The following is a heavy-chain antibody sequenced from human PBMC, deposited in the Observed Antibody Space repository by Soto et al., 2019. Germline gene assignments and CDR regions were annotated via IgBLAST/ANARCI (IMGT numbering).Heavy chain of an antibody. V-gene: IGHV4-59*12. CDR2: IYYSGST. Sequence: LSLTCTVSGGSISSYYWSRIRQPPGKGLEWIGYIYYSGSTNYNPSLKSRVTISIDTSKNQFSLKLSSVTAADTAVYYCARDLSSQDGAIAAFDIWGQGTMVTVSS. CDR3: ARDLSSQDGAIAAFDI. D-gene: IGHD6-13*01. J-gene: IGHJ3*02. CDR1: GGSISSYY.